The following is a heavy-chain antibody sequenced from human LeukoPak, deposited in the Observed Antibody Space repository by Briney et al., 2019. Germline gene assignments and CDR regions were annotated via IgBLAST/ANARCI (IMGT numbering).Heavy chain of an antibody. Sequence: SGPTLVNPTQTLTLTCTFSGFSLSTSGMCVSWIRQPPGKALEWLARIDWDDDKYFSTSLKTRLTISKDTSYNQVVLTLTNMDPVDTGTYYCARINGAVARGVRNYFDYWGQGILVIVSS. CDR3: ARINGAVARGVRNYFDY. V-gene: IGHV2-70*11. D-gene: IGHD6-19*01. CDR2: IDWDDDK. CDR1: GFSLSTSGMC. J-gene: IGHJ4*02.